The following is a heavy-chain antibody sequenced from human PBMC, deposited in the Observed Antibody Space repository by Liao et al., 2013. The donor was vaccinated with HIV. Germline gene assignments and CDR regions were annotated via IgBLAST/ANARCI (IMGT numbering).Heavy chain of an antibody. Sequence: QVQLQESGPGLVKPSQPLSLTCTVSGGSISSDNYYWSWIRQPAGKGLEWIGRIFTSGSTNYNPSLKSRVTISLDTSKNQFSLKLRSVTAADTAVYYCARDCCSGGTSDAFDIWGQGTMVTVSS. D-gene: IGHD2-15*01. V-gene: IGHV4-61*02. CDR3: ARDCCSGGTSDAFDI. J-gene: IGHJ3*02. CDR2: IFTSGST. CDR1: GGSISSDNYY.